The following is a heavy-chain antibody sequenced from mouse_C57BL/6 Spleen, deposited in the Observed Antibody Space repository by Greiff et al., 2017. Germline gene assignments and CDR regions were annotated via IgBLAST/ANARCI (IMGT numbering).Heavy chain of an antibody. J-gene: IGHJ2*01. CDR1: GYTFTSYW. V-gene: IGHV1-64*01. D-gene: IGHD1-1*01. CDR3: ASGGGSSYFDY. CDR2: IHPNSGST. Sequence: QVQLQQSGAELVKPGASVKLSCKASGYTFTSYWMHWVKQRPGQGLEWIGMIHPNSGSTNYNEKFKSKATLTVDKSSSTAYMQLSSLTSEDSAVYYCASGGGSSYFDYWGQGTTLTVSS.